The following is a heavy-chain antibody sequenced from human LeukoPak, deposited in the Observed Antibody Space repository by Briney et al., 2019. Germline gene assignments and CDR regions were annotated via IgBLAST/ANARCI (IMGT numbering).Heavy chain of an antibody. D-gene: IGHD6-19*01. CDR2: IKQDGSEK. V-gene: IGHV3-7*02. Sequence: GGSLRLSRVASGFTFSAYWMSWIRQAPGKGLECVATIKQDGSEKYYMDSVKGRLTISRDNAKSSLYLQMDGLRDEDTAVYYCVSQFSSGWQVWGQGTLVTVSS. J-gene: IGHJ4*02. CDR3: VSQFSSGWQV. CDR1: GFTFSAYW.